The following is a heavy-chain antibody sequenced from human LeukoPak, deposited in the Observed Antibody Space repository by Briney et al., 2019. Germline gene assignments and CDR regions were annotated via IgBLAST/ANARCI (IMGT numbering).Heavy chain of an antibody. CDR2: IYWSDDK. D-gene: IGHD6-19*01. CDR3: ARTTGIAVAGP. V-gene: IGHV2-5*01. CDR1: GFSLSTSGVG. J-gene: IGHJ5*02. Sequence: SGPTLVKPTQTLTLTCTFSGFSLSTSGVGVGWIRQPPGKALEWLALIYWSDDKRYSPSLKSRLTITKDTSKNQVVLTMTNMDPVDTATYYCARTTGIAVAGPWGQGTLVTVSS.